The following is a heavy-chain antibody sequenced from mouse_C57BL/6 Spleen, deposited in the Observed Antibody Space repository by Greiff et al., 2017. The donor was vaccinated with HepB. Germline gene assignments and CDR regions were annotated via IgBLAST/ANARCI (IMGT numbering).Heavy chain of an antibody. CDR1: GFSLTSYG. CDR2: IWSGGST. J-gene: IGHJ1*03. V-gene: IGHV2-2*01. D-gene: IGHD2-5*01. Sequence: QVQLQQSGPGLVQPSQSLSITCTVSGFSLTSYGVHWVRQSPGKGLEWLGVIWSGGSTDYNAAFISRLSISKDNSKSQVFFKMNSLQADDTAIYYCARYYSNYVSTGYFDVWGTGTTVTVSS. CDR3: ARYYSNYVSTGYFDV.